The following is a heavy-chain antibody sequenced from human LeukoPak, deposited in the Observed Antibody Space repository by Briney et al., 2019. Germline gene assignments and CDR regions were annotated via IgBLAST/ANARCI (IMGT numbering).Heavy chain of an antibody. D-gene: IGHD3-10*01. J-gene: IGHJ4*02. CDR3: ARGRVLLWFGEFDY. V-gene: IGHV4-31*03. Sequence: SETLSLTCTVSGGSISSGGYYWSWIRQHPGKGPEWIGYIYYSGSTYYNPSLKSRVTISVDTSKNQFSLKLSSVTAADTAVYYCARGRVLLWFGEFDYWGQGTLVTVSS. CDR2: IYYSGST. CDR1: GGSISSGGYY.